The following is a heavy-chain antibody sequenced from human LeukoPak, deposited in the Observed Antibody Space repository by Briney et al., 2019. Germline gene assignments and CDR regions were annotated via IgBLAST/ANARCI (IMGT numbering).Heavy chain of an antibody. CDR3: ARGEQWLHARNYYYYGMDV. Sequence: ASVKVSCKASGYTFTSYAMHWVRQAPGQRLEWMGWINAGNGNTKYSQKFQGRVTITRDTSASTAYMEQSSLRSEDTAVYYCARGEQWLHARNYYYYGMDVWGQGTTVTVSS. D-gene: IGHD6-19*01. V-gene: IGHV1-3*01. CDR1: GYTFTSYA. CDR2: INAGNGNT. J-gene: IGHJ6*02.